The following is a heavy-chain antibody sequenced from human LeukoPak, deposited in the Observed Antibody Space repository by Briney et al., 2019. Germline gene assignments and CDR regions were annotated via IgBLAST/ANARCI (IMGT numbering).Heavy chain of an antibody. Sequence: SVKVSCKASGGTFSSYAISWVRQAPGQGLEWMGGIIPIFGTANYAQKFQGRVTITADESTSTAYMELSSLRSEDTAVYYCARVHYDSSGYYYADGWFDPWGQGTLVTVSS. D-gene: IGHD3-22*01. CDR3: ARVHYDSSGYYYADGWFDP. CDR1: GGTFSSYA. J-gene: IGHJ5*02. CDR2: IIPIFGTA. V-gene: IGHV1-69*13.